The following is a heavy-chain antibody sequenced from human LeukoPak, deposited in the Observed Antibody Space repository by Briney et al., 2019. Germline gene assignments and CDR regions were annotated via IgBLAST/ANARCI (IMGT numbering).Heavy chain of an antibody. CDR2: INPHSGGT. V-gene: IGHV1-2*02. Sequence: ASVKVSCKASGYTFTGYYMHWVRQAPGQGLEWMGWINPHSGGTNYPQKFQGRVTMTRDMSTSTVYMELSSLRSEDTAVYYCAMAYGSGSYVDAFDIWGQGTMVTVSS. CDR3: AMAYGSGSYVDAFDI. CDR1: GYTFTGYY. D-gene: IGHD3-10*01. J-gene: IGHJ3*02.